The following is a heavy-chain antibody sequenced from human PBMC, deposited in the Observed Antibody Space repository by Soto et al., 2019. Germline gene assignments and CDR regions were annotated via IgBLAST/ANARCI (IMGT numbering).Heavy chain of an antibody. CDR1: GGSIAGGDYS. D-gene: IGHD3-10*01. Sequence: KSSETMSLTCTVAGGSIAGGDYSWSWIRQPPGKGLEWIAYNYYNGNIYSNPSINSRLTMSRGTSKNQLSLKLNSVTATDTAVYYCARAKEGDWFEGTAFDSWGQGTLVTVPS. CDR3: ARAKEGDWFEGTAFDS. CDR2: NYYNGNI. V-gene: IGHV4-30-4*01. J-gene: IGHJ4*02.